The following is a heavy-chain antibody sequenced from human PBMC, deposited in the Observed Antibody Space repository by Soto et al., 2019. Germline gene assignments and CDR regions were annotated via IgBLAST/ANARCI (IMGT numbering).Heavy chain of an antibody. Sequence: SGPTLVNPTQTLTLTCTFSGFSLSTSGMRVSWIRQPPGKALEWLARIDWDDDKFYSKSLKTRPTISKDTSKNQVVLTMTNMDPVDTATYYCGGDSSGYDAFDIWGQGTMVTVSS. CDR2: IDWDDDK. D-gene: IGHD3-22*01. CDR3: GGDSSGYDAFDI. V-gene: IGHV2-70*04. J-gene: IGHJ3*02. CDR1: GFSLSTSGMR.